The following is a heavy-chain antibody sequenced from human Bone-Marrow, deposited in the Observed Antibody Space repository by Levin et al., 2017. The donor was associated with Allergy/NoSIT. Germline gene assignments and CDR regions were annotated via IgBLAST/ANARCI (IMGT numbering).Heavy chain of an antibody. CDR2: IYYSGST. J-gene: IGHJ4*02. Sequence: SETLSLTCTVSGGSISSYYWSWIRQPPGKGLEWIGYIYYSGSTNYNPSLKSRVTISVDTSKNQFSLKLSSVTAADTAVYYCAREGARPWFDYWGQGTLVTVSS. V-gene: IGHV4-59*01. CDR3: AREGARPWFDY. D-gene: IGHD6-6*01. CDR1: GGSISSYY.